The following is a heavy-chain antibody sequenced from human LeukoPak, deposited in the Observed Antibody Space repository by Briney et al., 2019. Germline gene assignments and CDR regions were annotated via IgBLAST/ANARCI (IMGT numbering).Heavy chain of an antibody. CDR3: ARVTSSSWYNVYAFDI. Sequence: QPGGSLRLSCAASGFTVSSNYMSWVRQAPGKGLEWVSVIYSGGSTYYADSVKGRFTISRDNSKNTLYLQMNSLRAEDTAVYYCARVTSSSWYNVYAFDIWGQGTMVTVSS. V-gene: IGHV3-53*01. CDR1: GFTVSSNY. CDR2: IYSGGST. D-gene: IGHD6-13*01. J-gene: IGHJ3*02.